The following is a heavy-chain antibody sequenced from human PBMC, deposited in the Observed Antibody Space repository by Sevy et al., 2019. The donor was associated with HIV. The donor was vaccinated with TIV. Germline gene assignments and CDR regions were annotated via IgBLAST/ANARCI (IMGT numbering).Heavy chain of an antibody. J-gene: IGHJ4*02. CDR1: RFTFSTYA. CDR3: SRDGGAYTYGTGKY. D-gene: IGHD5-18*01. V-gene: IGHV3-30-3*01. Sequence: GGSLRLSCAASRFTFSTYAMHWVRQAPGKGLEWVSVISYDGNIKYYADSVKGRFTISRDDSKNTPLLQMNSLGAEDTAVYYCSRDGGAYTYGTGKYWGQGTLVTVSS. CDR2: ISYDGNIK.